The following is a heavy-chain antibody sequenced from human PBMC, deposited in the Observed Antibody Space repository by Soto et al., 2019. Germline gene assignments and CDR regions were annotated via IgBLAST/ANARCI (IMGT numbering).Heavy chain of an antibody. J-gene: IGHJ4*02. CDR2: ISDTGIST. V-gene: IGHV3-23*01. CDR3: ATVGLYSGSPGDFHY. Sequence: GGSLRLSCAASAFTFSNYAMNWVRQAPGKGLEWVSSISDTGISTYYADSVKGRFTISRDNSKNTLYLQMISLRAEDTAVYYCATVGLYSGSPGDFHYWGQGTLVTVSS. D-gene: IGHD1-26*01. CDR1: AFTFSNYA.